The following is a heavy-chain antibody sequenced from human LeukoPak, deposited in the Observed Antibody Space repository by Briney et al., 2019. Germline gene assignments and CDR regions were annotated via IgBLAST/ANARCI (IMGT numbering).Heavy chain of an antibody. Sequence: GRSLRLSCAASGFTFSSYGMHWVRQAPGKGLEWVAVISYDGSNKYYADPVKGRFTISRDNSKNTLYLQMNSLRAEDTAVYYCAKDFGGSYSCFDYWGQGTLVTVSS. CDR2: ISYDGSNK. V-gene: IGHV3-30*18. D-gene: IGHD1-26*01. CDR1: GFTFSSYG. J-gene: IGHJ4*02. CDR3: AKDFGGSYSCFDY.